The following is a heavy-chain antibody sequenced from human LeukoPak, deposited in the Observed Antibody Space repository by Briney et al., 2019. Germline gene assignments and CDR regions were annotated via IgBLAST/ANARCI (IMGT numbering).Heavy chain of an antibody. CDR3: AKDLSAAWGVVVVAATINGAFDI. J-gene: IGHJ3*02. Sequence: GGSLRLSCAASGFTFSSYAMSWVRQAPGKGLEWVSAISGSGGSTYYADSVKGRFTISRDNSKNTLYLQMNSLRAEDTAVYYCAKDLSAAWGVVVVAATINGAFDIWGQGTMVTVSS. CDR1: GFTFSSYA. D-gene: IGHD2-15*01. V-gene: IGHV3-23*01. CDR2: ISGSGGST.